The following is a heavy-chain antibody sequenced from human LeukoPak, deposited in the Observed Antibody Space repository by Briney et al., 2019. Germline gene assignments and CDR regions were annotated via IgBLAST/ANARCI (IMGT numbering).Heavy chain of an antibody. CDR3: ARYWFGELSLDMDV. D-gene: IGHD3-10*01. J-gene: IGHJ6*04. V-gene: IGHV1-69*13. CDR1: GGTFSSYA. CDR2: IIPIFGTA. Sequence: SVKVSCKASGGTFSSYAISWVRQAPGQGLEWMGGIIPIFGTANYAQKFQGRVTITADESTSTAYMELSSLRSEDTAVYYCARYWFGELSLDMDVWGKGTTVTVSS.